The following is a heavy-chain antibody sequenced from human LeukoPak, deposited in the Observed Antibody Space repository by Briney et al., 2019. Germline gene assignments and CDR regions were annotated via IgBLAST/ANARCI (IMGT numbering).Heavy chain of an antibody. CDR2: IKWNSGSI. CDR1: GFTFDDYA. J-gene: IGHJ6*02. D-gene: IGHD6-13*01. Sequence: PGGSLRLSCAASGFTFDDYAMHWVRQAPGKGLEWVSTIKWNSGSIGYADSVKGRFTISRDNAKSSLYLQMNSLRPEDTALYYCAKDRRIAAAGKYGMDVWGQGTSVTVSS. V-gene: IGHV3-9*01. CDR3: AKDRRIAAAGKYGMDV.